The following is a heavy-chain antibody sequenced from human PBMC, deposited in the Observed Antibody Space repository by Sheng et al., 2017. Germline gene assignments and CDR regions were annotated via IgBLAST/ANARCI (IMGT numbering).Heavy chain of an antibody. D-gene: IGHD2-2*02. Sequence: QVQLQESGPGLVKPSETLSLTCTVSGGSVSSGSYYWSWIRQPQEGTEWIGYIYYSGSTNYNPSLKSRVTISVDTSKNQFSLKLSSVTAADTAVYYCAFSRGPLGYCSSTSCYSDYYYGMDVWDQGP. CDR1: GGSVSSGSYY. CDR3: AFSRGPLGYCSSTSCYSDYYYGMDV. J-gene: IGHJ6*02. V-gene: IGHV4-61*01. CDR2: IYYSGST.